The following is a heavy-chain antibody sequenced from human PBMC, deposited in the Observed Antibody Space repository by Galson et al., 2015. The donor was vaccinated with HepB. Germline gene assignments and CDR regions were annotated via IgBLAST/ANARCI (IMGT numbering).Heavy chain of an antibody. V-gene: IGHV2-70*01. CDR3: ARCRGGYYYYFYMDV. CDR1: GFSLTTDGAC. J-gene: IGHJ6*03. D-gene: IGHD3-10*01. Sequence: PALVKPTQTLTLTCTFSGFSLTTDGACVSWIRQPPGKALEWLALIDWDDNKYYRTSLKTRLTIPKDTSKNQVVLTVSNMDPVDTATYYCARCRGGYYYYFYMDVWGKGTTVTVSS. CDR2: IDWDDNK.